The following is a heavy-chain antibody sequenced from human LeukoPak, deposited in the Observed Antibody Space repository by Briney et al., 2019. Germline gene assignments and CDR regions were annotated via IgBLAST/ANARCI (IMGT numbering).Heavy chain of an antibody. CDR1: GYTFTGYY. J-gene: IGHJ6*02. D-gene: IGHD2-15*01. V-gene: IGHV1-2*02. CDR3: ARDRYCSGGSCYFSYGMDV. Sequence: ASVKVSCKASGYTFTGYYMHWVRQAPGQGLEWMGWINPNSGGTNYAQKFQGRVTMTRDTSISTAYMELSRLRSDDTAVYYCARDRYCSGGSCYFSYGMDVWGQGTTVTDSS. CDR2: INPNSGGT.